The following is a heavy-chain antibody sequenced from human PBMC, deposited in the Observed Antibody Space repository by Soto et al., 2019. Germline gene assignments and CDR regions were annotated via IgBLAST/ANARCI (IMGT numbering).Heavy chain of an antibody. Sequence: GGSLRLSCAASGFTFSSYGMHWVRQAPGKGLEWVAVIWYDGSNKYYADSVKGRFTISRDNSKNTLYLQMNSLRAEDTAVYYCAREGEYCSGGSCQSAANDYWGQGTLVTVSS. CDR2: IWYDGSNK. V-gene: IGHV3-33*01. J-gene: IGHJ4*02. CDR3: AREGEYCSGGSCQSAANDY. D-gene: IGHD2-15*01. CDR1: GFTFSSYG.